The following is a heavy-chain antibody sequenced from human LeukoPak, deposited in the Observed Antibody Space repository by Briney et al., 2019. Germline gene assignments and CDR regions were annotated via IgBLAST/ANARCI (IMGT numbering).Heavy chain of an antibody. CDR2: ISSSGSTI. J-gene: IGHJ6*03. CDR1: GFTFSSYE. CDR3: ARNPVRYSGYDFGRRYYYYMDV. V-gene: IGHV3-48*03. D-gene: IGHD5-12*01. Sequence: HSGGSLRLSCAASGFTFSSYEMNWVRQAPGKGLEWVSYISSSGSTIYYADSVKGRFTISRDNAKNSLYLQMNSLRAEDTAVYYCARNPVRYSGYDFGRRYYYYMDVWGKGTTVTISS.